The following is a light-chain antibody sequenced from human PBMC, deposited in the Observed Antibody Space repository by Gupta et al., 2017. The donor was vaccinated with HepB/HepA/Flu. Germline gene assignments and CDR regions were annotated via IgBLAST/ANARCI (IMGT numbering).Light chain of an antibody. CDR2: DDN. V-gene: IGLV3-21*02. Sequence: SHVLTQPPSVPVAPGQTATMTGGGANIGSKGVHWYQQRPGQAPVLVIYDDNDRPSGIPERFSGSNSGNAATLTISRVQVGDEGGYYCQVWDTTSDHLVFGGGTKRTVL. J-gene: IGLJ2*01. CDR1: NIGSKG. CDR3: QVWDTTSDHLV.